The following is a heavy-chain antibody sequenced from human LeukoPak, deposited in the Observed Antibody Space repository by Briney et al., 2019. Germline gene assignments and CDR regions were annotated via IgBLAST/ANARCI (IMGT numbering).Heavy chain of an antibody. J-gene: IGHJ4*02. CDR1: GFTFSSYS. D-gene: IGHD4-17*01. CDR2: ISSSSSTI. V-gene: IGHV3-48*01. Sequence: PGGSLRLSWAASGFTFSSYSMNWVRQAPGKGLGWVSYISSSSSTIYYADSVKGRFTISRDNAKNSLYLQMNSLRAEDTAVYYCARDNPGYGDYTVDYWGQGTLVTVSS. CDR3: ARDNPGYGDYTVDY.